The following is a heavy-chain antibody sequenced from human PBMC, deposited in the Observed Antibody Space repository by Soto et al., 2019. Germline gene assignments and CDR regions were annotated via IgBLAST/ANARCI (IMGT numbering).Heavy chain of an antibody. CDR1: GFTFSSYG. CDR2: ISYDGSNK. D-gene: IGHD3-22*01. CDR3: AKDQHYYDSSGNPGV. V-gene: IGHV3-30*18. J-gene: IGHJ4*02. Sequence: GGSLRLSCAASGFTFSSYGMHWVRQAPGKGLEWVAVISYDGSNKYYADSVKGRFTISGDNSKNTLYLQMNSLRAEDTAVYYCAKDQHYYDSSGNPGVWGQGTLVTVSS.